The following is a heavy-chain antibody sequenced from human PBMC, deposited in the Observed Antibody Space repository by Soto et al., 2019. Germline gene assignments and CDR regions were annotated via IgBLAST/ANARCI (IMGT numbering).Heavy chain of an antibody. CDR2: IYYSGST. V-gene: IGHV4-59*01. J-gene: IGHJ3*02. Sequence: SETLSLTCTVSGGSISSYYWSWIRQPPGKGLEWIGYIYYSGSTNYNPSLKSRVTISVDTSKNQFSLKLSPVTAADTAVYYCARNKLTYSSSWPDAFDIWGQGTMVTVSS. D-gene: IGHD6-13*01. CDR3: ARNKLTYSSSWPDAFDI. CDR1: GGSISSYY.